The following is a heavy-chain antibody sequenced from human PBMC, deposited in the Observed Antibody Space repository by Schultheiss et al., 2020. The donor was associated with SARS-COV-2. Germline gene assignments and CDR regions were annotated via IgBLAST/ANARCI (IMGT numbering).Heavy chain of an antibody. D-gene: IGHD2-15*01. V-gene: IGHV4-34*01. J-gene: IGHJ6*02. CDR1: GGSFSGYY. CDR3: ARRVVVAATSFFPRSYGMDV. Sequence: SETLSLTCAVYGGSFSGYYWSWIRQPPGKGLEWIGYIYYSGSTYYNPSLKSRVTISVDTSKNQFSLKLSSVTAADTAVYYCARRVVVAATSFFPRSYGMDVWGQGTTVTVSS. CDR2: IYYSGST.